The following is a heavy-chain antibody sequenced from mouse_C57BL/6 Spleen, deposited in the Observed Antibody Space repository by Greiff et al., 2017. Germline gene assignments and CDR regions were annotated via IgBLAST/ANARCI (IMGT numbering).Heavy chain of an antibody. V-gene: IGHV1-69*01. CDR3: ARRVYSNYAGYDMDY. D-gene: IGHD2-5*01. J-gene: IGHJ4*01. Sequence: QVQLQQPGAELVMPGASVKLSCKASGYTFTSYCMHWVKQRPGQGLEWIGEIDPSDSYTNYNQKFKGKSTLTVDKSSSTAYMQLSSLTSEDSAVYYGARRVYSNYAGYDMDYWGQGTSVTVSS. CDR2: IDPSDSYT. CDR1: GYTFTSYC.